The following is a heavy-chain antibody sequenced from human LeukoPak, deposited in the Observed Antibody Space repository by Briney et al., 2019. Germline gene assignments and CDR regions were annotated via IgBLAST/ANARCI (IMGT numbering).Heavy chain of an antibody. V-gene: IGHV1-24*01. D-gene: IGHD3-22*01. Sequence: ASVKVSCKVSGYTLTELSMHWVRQAPGKGLEWKGGFDPEDGETIYAQKFQGRVTMTEDTSTDTAYMELSSLRSEDMAVYYCATGGNYYDSSGPMAFDYWGQGTLVTVSS. CDR3: ATGGNYYDSSGPMAFDY. J-gene: IGHJ4*02. CDR1: GYTLTELS. CDR2: FDPEDGET.